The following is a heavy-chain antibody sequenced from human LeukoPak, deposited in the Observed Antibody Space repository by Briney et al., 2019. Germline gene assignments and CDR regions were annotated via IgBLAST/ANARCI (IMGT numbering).Heavy chain of an antibody. CDR3: ARFLRGATNALEI. V-gene: IGHV4-39*07. Sequence: SETLSLTCTVSGGSIRSSSYYWGWIRQPPGKGLEWIGSIYYSGSSYYNPSLKSRVTISVDTSKNQFSLKLISVTAADTAVYYCARFLRGATNALEIWGQGTMVTVSS. J-gene: IGHJ3*02. CDR2: IYYSGSS. D-gene: IGHD1-26*01. CDR1: GGSIRSSSYY.